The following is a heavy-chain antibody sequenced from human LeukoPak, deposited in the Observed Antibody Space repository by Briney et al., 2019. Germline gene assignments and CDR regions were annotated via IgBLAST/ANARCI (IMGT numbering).Heavy chain of an antibody. J-gene: IGHJ4*02. CDR1: GFTFSSYD. D-gene: IGHD3-10*02. CDR3: AKDWYLRGVIRIFDS. Sequence: GGSLRLSCAASGFTFSSYDMHWVRQATGKGLEWVSGIGTADDTYYPGSVKGRFTISRDTSKNTLYLQMNRLRADDTAVYYCAKDWYLRGVIRIFDSWGQGTLVTVSS. V-gene: IGHV3-13*04. CDR2: IGTADDT.